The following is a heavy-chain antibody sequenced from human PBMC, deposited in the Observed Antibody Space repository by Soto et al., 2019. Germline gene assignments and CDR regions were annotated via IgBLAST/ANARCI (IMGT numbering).Heavy chain of an antibody. D-gene: IGHD3-3*01. CDR3: ARDGLYYDFWSGYLYNWFDP. CDR2: ISSSSSYI. CDR1: GFTFSSYS. Sequence: EVQLVESRGGLVKPGGSLRLSCAASGFTFSSYSMNWVRQAPGKGLEWVSSISSSSSYIYYADSVKGRFTISRDNAKNSLYLQMNSLRAEDTAVYYCARDGLYYDFWSGYLYNWFDPWGQGTLVTVSS. J-gene: IGHJ5*02. V-gene: IGHV3-21*01.